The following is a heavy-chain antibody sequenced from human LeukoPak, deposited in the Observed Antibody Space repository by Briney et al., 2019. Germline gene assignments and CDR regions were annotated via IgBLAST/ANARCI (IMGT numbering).Heavy chain of an antibody. CDR2: INHSGST. CDR3: ARHSPSITMVRGVIIRQPAYYMDV. J-gene: IGHJ6*03. V-gene: IGHV4-34*01. CDR1: GGSFSGYY. D-gene: IGHD3-10*01. Sequence: SETLSLTCAVYGGSFSGYYWSWIRQPPGKGLEWIGEINHSGSTNYNPSLKSRVTISVDTSKNQFSLKLSSVTAADTAVYYCARHSPSITMVRGVIIRQPAYYMDVWGKGTTVTISS.